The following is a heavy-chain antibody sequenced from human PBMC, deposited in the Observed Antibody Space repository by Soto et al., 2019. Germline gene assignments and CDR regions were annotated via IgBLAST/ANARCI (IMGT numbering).Heavy chain of an antibody. CDR2: INTDGLS. D-gene: IGHD2-15*01. CDR3: ARVPVAVAATEDYYGLDV. Sequence: KPSETLSLTCIVSGVSISSYYWSWIRQSAGGGLEWMGRINTDGLSTYSPSFKSRLTMSLDTSKNQVSLRLISVTAADTAVYFCARVPVAVAATEDYYGLDVWGQGTTVTVSS. V-gene: IGHV4-4*07. J-gene: IGHJ6*02. CDR1: GVSISSYY.